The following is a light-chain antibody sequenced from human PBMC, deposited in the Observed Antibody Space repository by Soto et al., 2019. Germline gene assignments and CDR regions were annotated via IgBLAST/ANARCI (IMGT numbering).Light chain of an antibody. V-gene: IGLV2-23*02. CDR1: TSDVGNYNL. CDR3: SSYAGSSSYV. CDR2: DVS. J-gene: IGLJ1*01. Sequence: QSVLTQPASVSGSPGQSITISCTGTTSDVGNYNLVSWFQQHPGKAPQLIIYDVSKRPAGISIRFSGSKSGNTASLTVSGLQAEDEADYCCSSYAGSSSYVFGTGTKLTVL.